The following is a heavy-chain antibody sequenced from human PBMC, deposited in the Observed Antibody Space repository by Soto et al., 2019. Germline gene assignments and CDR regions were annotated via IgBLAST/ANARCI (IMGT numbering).Heavy chain of an antibody. CDR2: FFYSGST. CDR1: GASISSYY. J-gene: IGHJ4*02. V-gene: IGHV4-59*08. Sequence: ETLSLTCTVSGASISSYYWGWIRQPPGKGLEWIGYFFYSGSTNYNPSLKSRVTMSADTSKNQFSLKLSSVTASDTAVYYCTSTGGVAAKIDYWGQGALVTVSS. CDR3: TSTGGVAAKIDY. D-gene: IGHD5-12*01.